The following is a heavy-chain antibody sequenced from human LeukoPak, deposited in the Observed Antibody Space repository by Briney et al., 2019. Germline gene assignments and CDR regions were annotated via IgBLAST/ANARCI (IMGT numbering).Heavy chain of an antibody. Sequence: SETLSLTCTVSGGSISSYYWSWIRQPPGKGLEWIGYIYYSGSTNYNPSLKSRVTISVDTSKNQFSLKLSSVTAADTAVYYCARDRMGSGSYYSAFDIWGQGAMVTVSS. CDR1: GGSISSYY. CDR3: ARDRMGSGSYYSAFDI. V-gene: IGHV4-59*01. J-gene: IGHJ3*02. CDR2: IYYSGST. D-gene: IGHD3-10*01.